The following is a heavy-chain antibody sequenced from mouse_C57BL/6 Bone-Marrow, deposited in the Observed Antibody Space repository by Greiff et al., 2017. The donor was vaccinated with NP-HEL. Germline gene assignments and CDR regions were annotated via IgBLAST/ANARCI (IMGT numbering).Heavy chain of an antibody. J-gene: IGHJ3*01. CDR2: IYPRSGTS. CDR1: GFTFTSYG. V-gene: IGHV1-81*01. D-gene: IGHD2-3*01. CDR3: AGPDGRFAY. Sequence: VQLQQSGPELARPGASVTLSCKASGFTFTSYGIRWVKQRTGQGLEWIGVIYPRSGTSYYTEKFKVKATLTADKASSTAYMELRSLTSEDSAVYFCAGPDGRFAYWGQGTLVTVSA.